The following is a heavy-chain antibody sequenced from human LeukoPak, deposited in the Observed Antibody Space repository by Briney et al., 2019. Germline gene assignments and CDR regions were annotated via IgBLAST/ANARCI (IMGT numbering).Heavy chain of an antibody. CDR2: VNHSGST. CDR1: GGSFSGYY. CDR3: ARSSGFIYRWFDP. Sequence: SETLSLTCAVYGGSFSGYYWSWIRQPPGKGLEWIGEVNHSGSTYYNPSLKSRVTISVDRFKNQFSLKLSSVTAADTAVYYCARSSGFIYRWFDPWGQGTLVTVSS. D-gene: IGHD3-22*01. V-gene: IGHV4-34*01. J-gene: IGHJ5*02.